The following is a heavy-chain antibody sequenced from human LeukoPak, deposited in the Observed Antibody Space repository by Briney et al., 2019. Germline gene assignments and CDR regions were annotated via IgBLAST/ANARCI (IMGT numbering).Heavy chain of an antibody. J-gene: IGHJ4*02. D-gene: IGHD5-24*01. CDR3: ARDGYSLSLFDY. CDR2: IRYDGSNK. Sequence: PGGSLRLSCAASGFTFSSYGIHWVRQAPGKGLERVAFIRYDGSNKYYADSVKGRFTISRDNSKNTLYLQMNSLRAEDTAVYYCARDGYSLSLFDYWGQGTLVTVSS. V-gene: IGHV3-30*02. CDR1: GFTFSSYG.